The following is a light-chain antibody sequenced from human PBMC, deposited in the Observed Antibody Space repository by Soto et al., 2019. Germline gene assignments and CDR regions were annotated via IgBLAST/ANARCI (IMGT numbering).Light chain of an antibody. CDR2: KSS. V-gene: IGKV1-5*03. Sequence: DIQMTQSPSTLSASVGDRVTITCRASQSISSWLAWYQQKPGKAPKLLIYKSSTLHSGVLSRFSGSGSGTEFTLAISSLQPDDSATYYCQQYNDNCTFGQGTKVEIK. CDR1: QSISSW. CDR3: QQYNDNCT. J-gene: IGKJ1*01.